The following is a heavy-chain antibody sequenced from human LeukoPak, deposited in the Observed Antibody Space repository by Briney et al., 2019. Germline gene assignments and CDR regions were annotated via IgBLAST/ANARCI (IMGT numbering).Heavy chain of an antibody. Sequence: GGSLRLSCAASGFTFDDYGMSWVRQAPGKGLEGVTGINWNGGSTGYAESVKGRFTISRDNAKNSLYLQMNSLRAEDTALYYCAKCNYGSGSLDYWGQGTLVTVSS. CDR1: GFTFDDYG. J-gene: IGHJ4*02. CDR3: AKCNYGSGSLDY. CDR2: INWNGGST. D-gene: IGHD3-10*01. V-gene: IGHV3-20*04.